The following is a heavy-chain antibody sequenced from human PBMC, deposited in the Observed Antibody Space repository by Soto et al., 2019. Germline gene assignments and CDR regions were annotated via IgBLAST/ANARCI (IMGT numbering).Heavy chain of an antibody. CDR1: GFVFGDYW. CDR3: TPPKTSGIRHDY. J-gene: IGHJ4*02. Sequence: GGSLRLSCAASGFVFGDYWMSWVRQAPGKGLEWVANINEPGNKRFYVDSVNGRFTISRDNTKNSVFLEMNSLRAEDTAVYYCTPPKTSGIRHDYRGQGTLVTVSS. D-gene: IGHD3-10*01. V-gene: IGHV3-7*01. CDR2: INEPGNKR.